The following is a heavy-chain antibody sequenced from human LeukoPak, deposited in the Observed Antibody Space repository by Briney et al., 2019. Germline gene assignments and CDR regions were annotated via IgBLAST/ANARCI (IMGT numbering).Heavy chain of an antibody. CDR1: GFTFSSYW. J-gene: IGHJ6*02. Sequence: SGGSLRLSCAASGFTFSSYWMSWVRQAPGKGLEWVANIKQDGSEKYYVDSVKGRFTISRDNAKNSLYLQMNSLRVEDTAVYYCPRSPLYGMDVWGQGTTVTVAS. CDR3: PRSPLYGMDV. V-gene: IGHV3-7*01. CDR2: IKQDGSEK.